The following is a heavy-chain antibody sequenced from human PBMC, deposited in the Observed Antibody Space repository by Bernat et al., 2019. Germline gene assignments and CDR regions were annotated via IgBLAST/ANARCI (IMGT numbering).Heavy chain of an antibody. CDR2: LDTDGSRT. J-gene: IGHJ4*02. CDR3: VREWGSFYGSGTYSYYFDY. D-gene: IGHD3-10*01. Sequence: EVQVVESGGGLVQPGGSLRLSCAASGFTFSNYWMHWVRQAPGKGLGWVSRLDTDGSRTNYADSVQGRFTISRDNSKNTLYLQMNSLSAEDTAVYYCVREWGSFYGSGTYSYYFDYWGQGTLVTVSS. V-gene: IGHV3-74*01. CDR1: GFTFSNYW.